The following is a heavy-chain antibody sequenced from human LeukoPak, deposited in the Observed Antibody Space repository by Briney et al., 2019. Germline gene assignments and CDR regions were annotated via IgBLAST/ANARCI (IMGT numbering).Heavy chain of an antibody. J-gene: IGHJ6*03. CDR2: MNPNSGNT. CDR3: ARALSSSSSWYYYYYMDV. D-gene: IGHD6-6*01. V-gene: IGHV1-8*01. CDR1: GYTFTSYD. Sequence: ASVKVSCKASGYTFTSYDINWVRQATGQGLEWMGWMNPNSGNTGYAQKFQGRVTMTRNTSISTAYMELSSLRSEDTAVYYCARALSSSSSWYYYYYMDVWGKGTTVTVSS.